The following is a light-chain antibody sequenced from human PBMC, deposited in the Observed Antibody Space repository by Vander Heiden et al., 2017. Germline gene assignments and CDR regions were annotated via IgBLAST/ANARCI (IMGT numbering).Light chain of an antibody. Sequence: SALTQPASVSGSPGPSLTISCTGTSSDVGSYNLVSWYQQHPGKAPKLMIYEGSKRPSGVSNRFSGSKSGNTASLTISGLQAEDEADYYCCSYAGSSTFYVFGTGTKVTVL. V-gene: IGLV2-23*01. J-gene: IGLJ1*01. CDR3: CSYAGSSTFYV. CDR1: SSDVGSYNL. CDR2: EGS.